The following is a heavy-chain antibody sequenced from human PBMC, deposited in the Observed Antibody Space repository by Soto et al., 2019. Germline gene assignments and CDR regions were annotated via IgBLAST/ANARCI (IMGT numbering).Heavy chain of an antibody. D-gene: IGHD6-19*01. CDR1: GYTFTSYA. Sequence: QFQLVQSGAEVKKPGASVKVSCKASGYTFTSYAMHWVRQAPGQRLGGMGWVNAGNGNTKYSQKFQGRVTSTRDTSASTAHMELSSLRSEDTAVYYCARAYSSGWYYFDYWGQGTLVTVSS. J-gene: IGHJ4*02. CDR3: ARAYSSGWYYFDY. V-gene: IGHV1-3*01. CDR2: VNAGNGNT.